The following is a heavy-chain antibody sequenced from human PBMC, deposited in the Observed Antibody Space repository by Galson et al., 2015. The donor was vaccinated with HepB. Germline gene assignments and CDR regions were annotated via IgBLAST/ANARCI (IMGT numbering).Heavy chain of an antibody. D-gene: IGHD2-2*02. CDR2: ISAYNGNT. J-gene: IGHJ5*02. Sequence: SVKVSCKASGYTFTSYGISWVRQAPGQGLEWMGWISAYNGNTNYAQKLQGRVTMTTDTSTSTAYMELRSLRSDDTAVYYCARVAGYCSSTSCYTREFDPWGQGTLVTVSS. CDR3: ARVAGYCSSTSCYTREFDP. CDR1: GYTFTSYG. V-gene: IGHV1-18*04.